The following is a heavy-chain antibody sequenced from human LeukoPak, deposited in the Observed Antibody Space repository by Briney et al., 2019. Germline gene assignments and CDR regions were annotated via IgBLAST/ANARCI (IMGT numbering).Heavy chain of an antibody. J-gene: IGHJ4*02. Sequence: GGSLRLSCAPSGFAFSSYAMTWVRQAPGKGLEWVSAISGSGGSTYYADSVKGRFTISRDNSKNTLYLQMNSLRAEDTAVYYCATGSVTTVPDYWGQGTLVTVSS. V-gene: IGHV3-23*01. CDR1: GFAFSSYA. CDR2: ISGSGGST. CDR3: ATGSVTTVPDY. D-gene: IGHD4-11*01.